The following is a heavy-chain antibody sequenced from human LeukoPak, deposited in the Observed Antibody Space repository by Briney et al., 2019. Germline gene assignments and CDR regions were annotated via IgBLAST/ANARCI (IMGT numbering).Heavy chain of an antibody. Sequence: GESLKISCKGSGYSFTSYWIGWVRQMPGKGLEWMGIIYPGDSGTRYSPSFQGQVTISADKSISTAYLQWSSLKASDTAMYYCARHIEYYYGSGSYFDYWGQGTLVTVSS. CDR3: ARHIEYYYGSGSYFDY. CDR1: GYSFTSYW. J-gene: IGHJ4*02. D-gene: IGHD3-10*01. CDR2: IYPGDSGT. V-gene: IGHV5-51*01.